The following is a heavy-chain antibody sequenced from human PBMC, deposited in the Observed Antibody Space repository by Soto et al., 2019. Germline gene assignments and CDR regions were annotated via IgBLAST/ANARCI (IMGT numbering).Heavy chain of an antibody. CDR3: ARSLGSGYDLYYYGMDV. CDR1: GYTFTGYC. Sequence: VSVKVSSPASGYTFTGYCMHWVRQAPGQGLEWMGWINPSSGGTNYAQKFQGRVTMTRDTSISTAYMELSRLRSDDTAGYYCARSLGSGYDLYYYGMDVWGQGTTVTVSS. V-gene: IGHV1-2*02. D-gene: IGHD5-12*01. J-gene: IGHJ6*02. CDR2: INPSSGGT.